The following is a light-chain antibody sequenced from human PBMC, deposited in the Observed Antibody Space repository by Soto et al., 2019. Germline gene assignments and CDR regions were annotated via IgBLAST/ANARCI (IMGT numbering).Light chain of an antibody. CDR3: QQSYITPYT. CDR2: AAS. CDR1: QSISVH. J-gene: IGKJ2*01. Sequence: DIQMTQSPSSLSASVGDTVTITCRASQSISVHLNWYQQKPGKVPKLLIYAASNLQSGVPSRFSGNGSETDFALTISSLQPEDFATYHCQQSYITPYTFGQVTKLEIK. V-gene: IGKV1-39*01.